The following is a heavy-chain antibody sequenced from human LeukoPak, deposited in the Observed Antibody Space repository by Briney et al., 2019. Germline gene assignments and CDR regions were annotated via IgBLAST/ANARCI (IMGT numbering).Heavy chain of an antibody. CDR3: ARWFGWD. CDR2: IYTSGST. V-gene: IGHV4-61*02. J-gene: IGHJ3*01. D-gene: IGHD3-10*01. Sequence: ASQTLSLTCTVSGSSISSGSYYWSWIRQPAGKGLEWIGRIYTSGSTNYNPSLKSRVAISVDTSKNQFSLKLSSVTAADTAVYYCARWFGWDWGQGTMVTVSS. CDR1: GSSISSGSYY.